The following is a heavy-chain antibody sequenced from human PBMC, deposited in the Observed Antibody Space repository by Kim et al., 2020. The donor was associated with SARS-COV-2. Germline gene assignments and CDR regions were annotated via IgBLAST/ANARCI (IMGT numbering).Heavy chain of an antibody. Sequence: SETLSLTCTVSGGSISSSSYYWGWNRQPPGKGLEWIGSIYYSGSTYYTPSLKIRVTISVDTSKNPFFLKLSSVTAADAAVYYCARLAPQGYYSGSGSLQPFDYWGQGTLVTVSS. J-gene: IGHJ4*02. CDR1: GGSISSSSYY. CDR2: IYYSGST. D-gene: IGHD3-10*01. V-gene: IGHV4-39*01. CDR3: ARLAPQGYYSGSGSLQPFDY.